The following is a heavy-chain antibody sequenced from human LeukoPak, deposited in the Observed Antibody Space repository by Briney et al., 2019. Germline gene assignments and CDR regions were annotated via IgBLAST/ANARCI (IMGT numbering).Heavy chain of an antibody. Sequence: GGSLRLSCAASGFTFSSYGMHWVRQAPGKGLEWVAVIWYDGSNKYYADSVKGRFTISRDNSKNTLYLQMNSLRAEDTAVYYCARVNADFYYFDYWGQGTLVTVSS. J-gene: IGHJ4*02. CDR3: ARVNADFYYFDY. V-gene: IGHV3-33*01. CDR2: IWYDGSNK. CDR1: GFTFSSYG.